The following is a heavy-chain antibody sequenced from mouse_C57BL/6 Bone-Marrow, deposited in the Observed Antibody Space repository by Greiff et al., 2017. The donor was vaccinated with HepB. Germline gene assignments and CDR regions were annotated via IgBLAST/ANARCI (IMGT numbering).Heavy chain of an antibody. J-gene: IGHJ3*01. V-gene: IGHV1-85*01. CDR2: IYPRDGST. CDR3: ARLETGTRAWFAY. D-gene: IGHD4-1*01. Sequence: QVQLKESGPELVKPGASVKLSCKASGYTFTSYDINWVKQRPGQGLEWIGWIYPRDGSTKYNEKFKGKATLTVDTSSSTAYMELHSLTSEDSAVYFWARLETGTRAWFAYWGQGTLVTVSA. CDR1: GYTFTSYD.